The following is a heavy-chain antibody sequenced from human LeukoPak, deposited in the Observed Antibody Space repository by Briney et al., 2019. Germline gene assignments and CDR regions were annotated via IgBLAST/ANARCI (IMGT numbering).Heavy chain of an antibody. CDR2: IRYDGSNK. D-gene: IGHD5-18*01. CDR1: GFTFSSYG. V-gene: IGHV3-30*02. J-gene: IGHJ4*02. CDR3: AKGLRIQLWLRGGCYFDY. Sequence: GRSLRLSCAASGFTFSSYGMHWVRQAPGKGLEWVAFIRYDGSNKYYADSVKGRFTISRDNSKNTLYLQMNSLRAEDTAVYYCAKGLRIQLWLRGGCYFDYWGQGTLVTVSS.